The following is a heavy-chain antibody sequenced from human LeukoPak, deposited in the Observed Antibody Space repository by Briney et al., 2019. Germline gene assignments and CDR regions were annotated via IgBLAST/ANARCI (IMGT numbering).Heavy chain of an antibody. CDR2: IYYSGST. D-gene: IGHD2-15*01. J-gene: IGHJ6*03. V-gene: IGHV4-59*01. CDR3: ARIVRRDYYYYYMDV. CDR1: GGSISSYY. Sequence: PSETLSLTCTVSGGSISSYYWSWLRQPPGKGLEWIGYIYYSGSTNYNPSLKSRVTISVDTSKNQFSLKLSSVTAADTAVYYCARIVRRDYYYYYMDVWGKGTTVTVSS.